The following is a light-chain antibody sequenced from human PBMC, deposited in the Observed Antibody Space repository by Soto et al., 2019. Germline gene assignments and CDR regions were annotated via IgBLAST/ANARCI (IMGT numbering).Light chain of an antibody. CDR1: QSISSY. V-gene: IGKV1-9*01. J-gene: IGKJ5*01. Sequence: QLSQSLGTRSAIAGDGVHITCRGIQSISSYLAWYQVKPGKAPKLLIYAASTWKSGVPSRFSATVSGTEFSLTTTSRQPEDFATYYCKQLLDSPITSGQGKQR. CDR3: KQLLDSPIT. CDR2: AAS.